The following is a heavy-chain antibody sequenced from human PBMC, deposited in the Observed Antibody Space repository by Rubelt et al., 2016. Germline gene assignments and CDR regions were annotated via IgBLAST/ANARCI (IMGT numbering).Heavy chain of an antibody. V-gene: IGHV4-59*08. CDR2: IFSTGAA. J-gene: IGHJ4*02. CDR3: ARHRTSDGFYGVLDY. D-gene: IGHD3-3*01. Sequence: GLEWIAFIFSTGAANYSPSLESRVTISVDTSKRQVSLKLNSVTAADTAVYYCARHRTSDGFYGVLDYWGQGTLSPSPQ.